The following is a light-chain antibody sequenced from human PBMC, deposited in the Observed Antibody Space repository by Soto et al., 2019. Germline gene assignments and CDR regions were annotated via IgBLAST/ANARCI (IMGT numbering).Light chain of an antibody. J-gene: IGKJ1*01. CDR1: QSVSTT. Sequence: EIVLTQSPGTLSLSPGQRASLSCMASQSVSTTAAWYHQKPGQAPRLLVYGASTRATGIPARFSGSGAGTDFTLAITSLQSEDFGVYFCQQYKDWPTTFGQGTKVDIK. V-gene: IGKV3-15*01. CDR3: QQYKDWPTT. CDR2: GAS.